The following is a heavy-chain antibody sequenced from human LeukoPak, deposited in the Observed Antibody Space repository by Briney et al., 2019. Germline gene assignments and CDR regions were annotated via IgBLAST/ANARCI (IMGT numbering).Heavy chain of an antibody. CDR1: GFTFSSYA. Sequence: PGGSLRLSCAASGFTFSSYAMHWVRQAPGKGLEWVAFISYDGTNKYCADSVKGRFTISRDNSKNTLYLQMNSLRAEDTAVYYCARDSDRDSGAFDIWGQGTMVTVSS. CDR3: ARDSDRDSGAFDI. D-gene: IGHD2-21*01. V-gene: IGHV3-30-3*01. J-gene: IGHJ3*02. CDR2: ISYDGTNK.